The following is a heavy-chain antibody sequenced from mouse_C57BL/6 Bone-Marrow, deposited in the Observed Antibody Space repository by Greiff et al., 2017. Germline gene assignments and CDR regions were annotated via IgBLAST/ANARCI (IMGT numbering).Heavy chain of an antibody. CDR2: IHPNSGST. Sequence: QVQLQQPGAELVKPGASVKLSCKASGYTFTSYWMHWVKQRPGQGLEWIGMIHPNSGSTNYNEKFKSKATLTVDKSSSTAYMQLSSLTSEDSAVXYGAREGYYYGSYYFDYWGQGTTLTVSS. V-gene: IGHV1-64*01. D-gene: IGHD1-1*01. CDR1: GYTFTSYW. J-gene: IGHJ2*01. CDR3: AREGYYYGSYYFDY.